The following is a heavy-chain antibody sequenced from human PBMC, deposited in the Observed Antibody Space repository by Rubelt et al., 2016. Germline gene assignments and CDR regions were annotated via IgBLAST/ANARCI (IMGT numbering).Heavy chain of an antibody. V-gene: IGHV1-3*01. CDR3: ARVIWGSGWSNNWFDP. CDR2: INAGTGNT. Sequence: QVQLVQSGAEVKKPGASVKVSCKASGYTFTSYAMHWVRQAPGQRLEWMGWINAGTGNTQYSQTFQGRVTITRDTAASTAYRELSSLRSEDTAVYYCARVIWGSGWSNNWFDPWGQGTLVTVSS. CDR1: GYTFTSYA. J-gene: IGHJ5*02. D-gene: IGHD6-19*01.